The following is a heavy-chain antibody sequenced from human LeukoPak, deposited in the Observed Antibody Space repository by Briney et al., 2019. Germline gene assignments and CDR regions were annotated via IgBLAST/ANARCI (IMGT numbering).Heavy chain of an antibody. Sequence: GGSLRLSCAASGFTVSTHYMNWVRQAPGKGLEWVSVIENGDKASYADSVKGRFTISRDDSNNKVFLHLNSVRPEDTAVYYCARRGGYSGHDFGGGPEGYLDFWGQGTVVIVSS. D-gene: IGHD5-12*01. CDR2: IENGDKA. CDR3: ARRGGYSGHDFGGGPEGYLDF. J-gene: IGHJ4*02. V-gene: IGHV3-53*01. CDR1: GFTVSTHY.